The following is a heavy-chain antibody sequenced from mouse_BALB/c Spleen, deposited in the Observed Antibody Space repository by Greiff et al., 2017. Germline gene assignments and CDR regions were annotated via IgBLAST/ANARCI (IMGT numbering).Heavy chain of an antibody. V-gene: IGHV3-2*02. Sequence: EVQLQESGPGLVKPSQSLSLTCTVTGYSITSDYAWNWIRQFPGNKLEWMGYISYSGSTSYNPSLKSRISITRDTSKNQFFLQLNSVTTEDTATYYCARSSYYYGSRYFDVWGAGTTVTVSS. CDR2: ISYSGST. CDR1: GYSITSDYA. D-gene: IGHD1-1*01. CDR3: ARSSYYYGSRYFDV. J-gene: IGHJ1*01.